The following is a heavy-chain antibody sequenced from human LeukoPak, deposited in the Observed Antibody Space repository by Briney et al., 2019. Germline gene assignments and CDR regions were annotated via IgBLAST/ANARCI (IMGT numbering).Heavy chain of an antibody. Sequence: SETLSLTCAVYGGSFSGYYWSWIRQPPGKGLEWIGEINHSGITNYNPSLKSRVTISVDTSKNQFSLKLSSVTAADTAAYYCARACSSTSCYDYWGQGTLVTVSS. D-gene: IGHD2-2*01. CDR1: GGSFSGYY. V-gene: IGHV4-34*01. CDR2: INHSGIT. CDR3: ARACSSTSCYDY. J-gene: IGHJ4*02.